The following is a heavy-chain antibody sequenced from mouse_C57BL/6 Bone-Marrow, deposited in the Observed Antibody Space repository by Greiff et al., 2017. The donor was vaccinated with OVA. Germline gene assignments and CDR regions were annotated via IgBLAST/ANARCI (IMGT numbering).Heavy chain of an antibody. V-gene: IGHV1-80*01. D-gene: IGHD2-10*02. CDR1: GYAFSSYW. CDR3: ARWYGNSFAD. Sequence: VKLLESGAELVKPGASVKISCKASGYAFSSYWLNWVKQRPGKGLEWIGQIYPGDGDTNYNGKFKGKATLTADKTSSTAYMQLSSLTSEDSAVYFCARWYGNSFADWGQGTLVTVSA. J-gene: IGHJ3*01. CDR2: IYPGDGDT.